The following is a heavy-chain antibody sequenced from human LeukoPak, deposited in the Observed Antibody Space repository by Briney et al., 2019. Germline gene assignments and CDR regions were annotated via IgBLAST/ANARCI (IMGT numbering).Heavy chain of an antibody. J-gene: IGHJ4*02. D-gene: IGHD6-19*01. V-gene: IGHV1-69*06. CDR2: IIPIFGTS. CDR1: GGTFTSYA. Sequence: ASVKVSCKASGGTFTSYAISWVRLAPGQGLEWMGGIIPIFGTSNYAQKFQGRVAITADKSTGTAYMELSSLRSDDTAVYYCARDRAVAGMVPQNYFDYWGQGTLVTVSS. CDR3: ARDRAVAGMVPQNYFDY.